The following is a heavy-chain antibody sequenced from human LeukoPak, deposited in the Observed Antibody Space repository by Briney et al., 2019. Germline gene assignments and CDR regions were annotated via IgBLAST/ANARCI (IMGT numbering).Heavy chain of an antibody. CDR3: AKEDYYYYGMDV. CDR1: GFTFDDYA. CDR2: ISWNSGSI. Sequence: GRSLRLSCAASGFTFDDYAMHWVRQAPGKGLEWVSGISWNSGSIGYADSVKGRLTISRDNAKNSLYLQMNSLRAEDTALYYCAKEDYYYYGMDVWGQGTTVTVSS. J-gene: IGHJ6*02. V-gene: IGHV3-9*01.